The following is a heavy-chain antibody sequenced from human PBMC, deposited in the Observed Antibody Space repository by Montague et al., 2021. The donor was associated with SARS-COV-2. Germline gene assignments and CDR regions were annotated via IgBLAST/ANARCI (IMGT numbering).Heavy chain of an antibody. CDR3: TSGREGNYNVMDV. D-gene: IGHD1-1*01. Sequence: CAISGDSVSRNRRSWEWHRQQLPSDPERLGRTYFRSKWHNDYAVYVRGRVTINPDTSKNQFPLQLNSVTHEDTAIYYCTSGREGNYNVMDVWGKGTTVAVSS. CDR1: GDSVSRNRRS. J-gene: IGHJ6*04. CDR2: TYFRSKWHN. V-gene: IGHV6-1*01.